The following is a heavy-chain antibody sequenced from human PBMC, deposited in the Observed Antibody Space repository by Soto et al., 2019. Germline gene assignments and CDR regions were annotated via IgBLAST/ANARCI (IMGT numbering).Heavy chain of an antibody. CDR1: GFTFSSYA. D-gene: IGHD6-19*01. CDR2: ISYDGSNK. J-gene: IGHJ6*02. V-gene: IGHV3-30-3*01. CDR3: ARDVEGGSKPLRQHSSGWPHYYYGMDV. Sequence: GGSLRLSCAASGFTFSSYAMHWVRQAPGKGLEWVAVISYDGSNKYYADSEKGRFTNSRDISKNTRYLQMNSLRAEDTAVYYCARDVEGGSKPLRQHSSGWPHYYYGMDVWGQGTTVTVSS.